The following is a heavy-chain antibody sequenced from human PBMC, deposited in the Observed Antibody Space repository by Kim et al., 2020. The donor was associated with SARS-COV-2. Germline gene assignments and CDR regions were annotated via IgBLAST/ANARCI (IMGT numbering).Heavy chain of an antibody. CDR1: AFSFSSNG. V-gene: IGHV3-30*03. CDR2: ISPDGGDK. D-gene: IGHD3-10*01. J-gene: IGHJ6*02. CDR3: ARGRKLPGTRGFFYGMDV. Sequence: GGSLRLSCAASAFSFSSNGMYWVRQAPGKGLEWVAVISPDGGDKNLAASVSGRFTVSRDNSKSTLFLQMDGLRPDDTAIYYCARGRKLPGTRGFFYGMDVWGQGTVVTVSS.